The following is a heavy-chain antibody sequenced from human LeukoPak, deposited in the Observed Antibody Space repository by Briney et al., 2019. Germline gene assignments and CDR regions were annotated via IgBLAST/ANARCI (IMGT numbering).Heavy chain of an antibody. J-gene: IGHJ5*02. D-gene: IGHD2-21*01. CDR3: ASLINIVVVIAILLAWFDP. V-gene: IGHV3-23*01. Sequence: GGSLRLSCAASGFTFSSYAMSWVRQAPGKGLEWVSAISGSGGSTYYADSVKGRFTISRDNSKNTLYLQMNSLRAEDTAVYYCASLINIVVVIAILLAWFDPWGQGTRSPSPQ. CDR1: GFTFSSYA. CDR2: ISGSGGST.